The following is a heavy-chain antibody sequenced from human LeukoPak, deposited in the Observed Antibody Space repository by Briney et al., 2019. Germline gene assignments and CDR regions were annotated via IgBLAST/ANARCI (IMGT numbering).Heavy chain of an antibody. J-gene: IGHJ5*02. Sequence: GESLKISCKGSGYSFTSYWIGWVRQMPGKGLEWMGIIYPGDSDTRYSPSFQGQVTISADKSISTAYLQWSSLKASDTAMYYCARRVSIAGIAVAEHFDPWGQGTLVTVSS. CDR2: IYPGDSDT. V-gene: IGHV5-51*01. D-gene: IGHD6-19*01. CDR3: ARRVSIAGIAVAEHFDP. CDR1: GYSFTSYW.